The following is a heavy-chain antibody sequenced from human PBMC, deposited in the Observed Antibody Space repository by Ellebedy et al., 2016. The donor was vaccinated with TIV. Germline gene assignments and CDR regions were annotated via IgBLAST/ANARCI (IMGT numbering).Heavy chain of an antibody. V-gene: IGHV3-7*01. CDR3: ARDRGYDTFDY. CDR1: GFPTSNFW. J-gene: IGHJ4*02. Sequence: PGGSLRLSCAASGFPTSNFWMPWVRQAPGKGLQWVGNTKEDGSERYYVDSVRGRFTIPRDNTKNSLYLEMNSLRVEDTAVYYCARDRGYDTFDYWGQGILVTVSS. CDR2: TKEDGSER. D-gene: IGHD5-12*01.